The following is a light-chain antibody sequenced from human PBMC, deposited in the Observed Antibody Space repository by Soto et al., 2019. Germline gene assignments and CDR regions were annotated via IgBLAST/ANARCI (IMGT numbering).Light chain of an antibody. J-gene: IGKJ4*01. CDR3: QQRSAWPPT. Sequence: EIVLTQSPGTLSLSPGERATLSCRASQSVSSSYLAWYQQKPGQAPRLLIYGASSRATGIPDRFSGSGSGTDFTLTISSLEPEDFAVYYCQQRSAWPPTFGGGTKVDIK. V-gene: IGKV3D-20*02. CDR2: GAS. CDR1: QSVSSSY.